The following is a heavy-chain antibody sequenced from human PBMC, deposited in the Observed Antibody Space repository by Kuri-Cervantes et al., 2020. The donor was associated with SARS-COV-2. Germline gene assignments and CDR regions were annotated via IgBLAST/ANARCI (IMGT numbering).Heavy chain of an antibody. V-gene: IGHV3-23*01. CDR1: GFTFSSYA. CDR2: ISGSGGST. CDR3: AKDLASYCSSTSCYAPQDY. Sequence: GESLKISCAASGFTFSSYAMSWVRQAPGKGLEWVSAISGSGGSTYYADSVKGRFTISRDSSKNTLYLQMNSLRSEDTAVYYCAKDLASYCSSTSCYAPQDYWGQGALVTVSS. D-gene: IGHD2-2*01. J-gene: IGHJ4*02.